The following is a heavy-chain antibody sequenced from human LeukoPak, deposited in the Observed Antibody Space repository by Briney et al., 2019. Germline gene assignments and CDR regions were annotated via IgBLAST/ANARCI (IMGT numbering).Heavy chain of an antibody. V-gene: IGHV3-7*01. J-gene: IGHJ4*02. Sequence: GGSLRLSCAASGFTFSSFLMTWVRQAPGKGLEWVANIKQDGGAKYYVDSVKGRFTIPRDNAKNSLYLQMNSLRAEDTAVYYCARSGQGLAAAGVGYWGQGTLVTVSS. D-gene: IGHD6-13*01. CDR3: ARSGQGLAAAGVGY. CDR1: GFTFSSFL. CDR2: IKQDGGAK.